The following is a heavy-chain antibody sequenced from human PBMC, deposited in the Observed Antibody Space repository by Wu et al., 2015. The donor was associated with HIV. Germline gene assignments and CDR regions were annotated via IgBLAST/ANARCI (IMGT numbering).Heavy chain of an antibody. V-gene: IGHV1-69*05. CDR3: ARGGAYCNGDHCYLENYYGMDV. J-gene: IGHJ6*02. Sequence: QVRLVQSGAEVKKPGSSVKVSCKASGGTFTSYAINWVRQAPGQGLEWMGGIIAVFGTTNYAQKFQGRVTITSDESTTIGYMELSSLRSEDTAIYYCARGGAYCNGDHCYLENYYGMDVWGQGTTVTVSS. CDR1: GGTFTSYA. D-gene: IGHD2-15*01. CDR2: IIAVFGTT.